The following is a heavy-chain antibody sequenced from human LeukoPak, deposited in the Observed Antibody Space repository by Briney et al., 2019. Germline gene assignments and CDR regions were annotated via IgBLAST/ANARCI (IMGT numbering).Heavy chain of an antibody. CDR2: MCHRGSA. Sequence: SEAVSLTCTVSGDSITSYYWSWIRQPPGKGLEWIGSMCHRGSANYIPTLKSRVTMSVDTTKNQFSLRLNSVTAADTAVYYCARRRAEGGSNGHYNWFDPWGQGTLVTV. J-gene: IGHJ5*02. D-gene: IGHD6-13*01. V-gene: IGHV4-59*08. CDR3: ARRRAEGGSNGHYNWFDP. CDR1: GDSITSYY.